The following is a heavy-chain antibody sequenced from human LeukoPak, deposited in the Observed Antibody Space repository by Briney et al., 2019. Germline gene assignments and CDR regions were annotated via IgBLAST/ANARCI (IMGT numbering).Heavy chain of an antibody. CDR3: ARGLADMSNSGWSPFDY. CDR2: INPKSGGT. Sequence: ASVKVSCKASGYTFSDHYMHWVRQAPGQGLEWMGWINPKSGGTHYAQKFQGRVTVTRDTSVNTAYMEVSSLRSDDTAVYFCARGLADMSNSGWSPFDYWGQGTLVTVSS. V-gene: IGHV1-2*02. J-gene: IGHJ4*02. D-gene: IGHD6-19*01. CDR1: GYTFSDHY.